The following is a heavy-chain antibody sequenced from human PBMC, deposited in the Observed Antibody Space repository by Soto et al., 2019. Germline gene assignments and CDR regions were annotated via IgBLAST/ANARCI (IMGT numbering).Heavy chain of an antibody. Sequence: VLGQPYCKDSRYTFSSYGISWVRQAHGQGLEWMGWISAYNGNTNYAQKLQGSVTMTTDTSTSTAYMELRSLRSDDTAVYYCARSSRFAVDGYGYWGQGTLVTVSS. CDR3: ARSSRFAVDGYGY. CDR2: ISAYNGNT. V-gene: IGHV1-18*04. J-gene: IGHJ4*02. CDR1: RYTFSSYG. D-gene: IGHD6-19*01.